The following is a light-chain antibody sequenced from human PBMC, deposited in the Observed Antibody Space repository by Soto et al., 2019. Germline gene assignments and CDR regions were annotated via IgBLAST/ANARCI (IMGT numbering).Light chain of an antibody. V-gene: IGKV1-39*01. CDR2: SAS. Sequence: DVQVTQSPSSLSAAVGDRVTIPCRTGPTIVTFLNWYQHKPGNAPKLLMFSASTLQSGVPSRFRGSGSGTEFTLTITSVQPDDFATYYCQQSYSTPITFGQGTRLEIK. CDR3: QQSYSTPIT. CDR1: PTIVTF. J-gene: IGKJ5*01.